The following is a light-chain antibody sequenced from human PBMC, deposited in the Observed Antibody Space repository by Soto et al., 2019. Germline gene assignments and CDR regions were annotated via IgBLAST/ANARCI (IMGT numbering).Light chain of an antibody. CDR3: QQRSNWPPIT. V-gene: IGKV3-11*01. CDR1: QSVSSY. Sequence: EIVLTQSPATLSLSPRERATLSCMASQSVSSYLAWYQQKPGQAPRLLIYDASNRATGIPARFSGSGSGTDFTLTISSLEPEDFAVYYCQQRSNWPPITFGQGTRLEI. J-gene: IGKJ5*01. CDR2: DAS.